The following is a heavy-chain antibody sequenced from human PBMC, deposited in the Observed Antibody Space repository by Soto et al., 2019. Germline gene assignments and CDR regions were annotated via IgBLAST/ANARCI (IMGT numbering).Heavy chain of an antibody. V-gene: IGHV4-30-4*01. CDR1: DGSISSGTYH. D-gene: IGHD4-17*01. CDR2: ISYSGTT. CDR3: ATMGTPVTGLYYFDY. Sequence: PPETLSLTCPVSDGSISSGTYHWSWIRQHPGKGLEWIGYISYSGTTHYSASLRSRVSISVDTSKNQFSLDLSSVTAADTAVYYCATMGTPVTGLYYFDYWGQGTLVTVSS. J-gene: IGHJ4*02.